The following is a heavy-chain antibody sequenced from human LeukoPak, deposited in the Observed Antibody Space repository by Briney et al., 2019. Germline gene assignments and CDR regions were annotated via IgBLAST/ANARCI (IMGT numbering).Heavy chain of an antibody. V-gene: IGHV3-30*01. J-gene: IGHJ4*02. CDR1: GFTFSSYA. D-gene: IGHD3-16*01. CDR2: ISYDGSNK. Sequence: GGSLRLSCAASGFTFSSYAMHWVRQAPGKGLEWVAVISYDGSNKYYADSVKGRFTISRDNSKNTLYLQMNSLRAEDTAVYYCARDWGFDYWGQGTLVTVSS. CDR3: ARDWGFDY.